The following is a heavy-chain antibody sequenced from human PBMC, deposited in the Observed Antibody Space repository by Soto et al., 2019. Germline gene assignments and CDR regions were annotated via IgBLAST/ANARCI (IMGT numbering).Heavy chain of an antibody. Sequence: QLQLQESGPGLVKPSETLSLTCTVSGGSISSSSYYWGWIRQPPGKGLEWIGSIYYSGSTYYNPSLKSRVTISVDTSKNQFSLKLSSVTAADTAVYYCARPAGHGIVLVPAADWYFDLWGRGTLVTVSS. CDR1: GGSISSSSYY. CDR2: IYYSGST. CDR3: ARPAGHGIVLVPAADWYFDL. D-gene: IGHD2-2*01. J-gene: IGHJ2*01. V-gene: IGHV4-39*01.